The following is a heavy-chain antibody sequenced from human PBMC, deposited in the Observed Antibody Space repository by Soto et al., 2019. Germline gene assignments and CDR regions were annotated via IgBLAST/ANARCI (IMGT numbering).Heavy chain of an antibody. CDR2: ISSNGVST. V-gene: IGHV3-23*01. J-gene: IGHJ4*02. CDR3: AKITVRQWLLSRYFDY. CDR1: GFTFSDYA. Sequence: PGGSLRLSCAAPGFTFSDYAMSWVRQAPGKGLQWVSGISSNGVSTYYADSVKGRLTISRDNSKNTLFLQMNSLRAEDTAVYYCAKITVRQWLLSRYFDYWGQGSPVTVSS. D-gene: IGHD3-3*01.